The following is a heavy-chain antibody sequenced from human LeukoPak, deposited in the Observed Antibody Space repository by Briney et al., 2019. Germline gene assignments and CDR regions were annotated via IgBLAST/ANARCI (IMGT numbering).Heavy chain of an antibody. CDR1: GFTFSNSE. CDR2: IARSATRT. Sequence: GGSLRVSCVASGFTFSNSEMNWVRQAPGKGLEWISYIARSATRTYYADSVRGRFTISRDHALSSVYLEMNSLSAEDTAVYYCARGEMSTTLPYWGQGTLVIVSS. V-gene: IGHV3-48*03. D-gene: IGHD5-24*01. J-gene: IGHJ4*01. CDR3: ARGEMSTTLPY.